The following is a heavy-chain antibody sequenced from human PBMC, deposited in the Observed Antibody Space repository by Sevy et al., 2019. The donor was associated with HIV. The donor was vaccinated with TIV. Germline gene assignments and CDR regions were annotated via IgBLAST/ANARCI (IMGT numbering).Heavy chain of an antibody. CDR3: TTKSDFWSGYQYFDL. CDR2: IKGKTDGGTT. CDR1: GLTFSRAW. Sequence: LSLTCATSGLTFSRAWMTWVRQAPGKGLEWVGRIKGKTDGGTTDYAAPVKGRFTISRDESKNTGYLQINSLKTEDTAVYYCTTKSDFWSGYQYFDLWGRGTLVTVSS. V-gene: IGHV3-15*01. D-gene: IGHD3-3*01. J-gene: IGHJ2*01.